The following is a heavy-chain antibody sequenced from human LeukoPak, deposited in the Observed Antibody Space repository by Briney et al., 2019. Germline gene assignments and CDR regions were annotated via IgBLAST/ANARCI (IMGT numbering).Heavy chain of an antibody. J-gene: IGHJ3*02. Sequence: PSETLSLTCIVSGGSISSYYWSWIRQPAGKGLEWIGRIYTSGSTDYNPSLKSRVTMPVDMSTNQFSLKLSSVTAADTAVYYCARHTRLRGYSGYIAFDIWGQGTMVTVSS. V-gene: IGHV4-4*07. D-gene: IGHD5-12*01. CDR3: ARHTRLRGYSGYIAFDI. CDR1: GGSISSYY. CDR2: IYTSGST.